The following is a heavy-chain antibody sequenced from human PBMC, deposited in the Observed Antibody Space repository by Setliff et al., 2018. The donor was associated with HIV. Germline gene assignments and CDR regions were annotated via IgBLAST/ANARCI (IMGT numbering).Heavy chain of an antibody. D-gene: IGHD6-19*01. CDR1: GFSLSHYW. CDR2: IKVDGSEK. J-gene: IGHJ4*02. CDR3: VRERSSGWYDY. V-gene: IGHV3-7*01. Sequence: GGSLRLSCTTSGFSLSHYWMGWVRQVAGKGLEWVASIKVDGSEKYYVDSVKGRFTITRDNVKNSVFLKMKSLTDEDTAIYYCVRERSSGWYDYWGQGTLVTVSS.